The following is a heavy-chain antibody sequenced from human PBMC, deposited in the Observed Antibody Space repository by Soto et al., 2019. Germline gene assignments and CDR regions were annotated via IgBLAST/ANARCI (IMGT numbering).Heavy chain of an antibody. J-gene: IGHJ4*02. CDR2: ISGSGGST. CDR1: GFTFSSYA. CDR3: AKDYYGSGSYYNVGY. V-gene: IGHV3-23*01. D-gene: IGHD3-10*01. Sequence: LSLTCAASGFTFSSYAMSWVRQAPGKGLEWVSAISGSGGSTYYADSVKGRFTISRDNSKNTLYLQMNSLRAEDTAVYYCAKDYYGSGSYYNVGYWGQGTLVTVSS.